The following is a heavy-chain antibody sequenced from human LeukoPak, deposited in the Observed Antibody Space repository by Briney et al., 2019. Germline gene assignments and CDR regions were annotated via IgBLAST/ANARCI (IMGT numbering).Heavy chain of an antibody. CDR3: AAGNYYDSSGYYPYAFDI. J-gene: IGHJ3*02. Sequence: SVKVSCKASGFIFSRSSVQWVRQARGQRLEWIGWIVVGSGNTNYAQKFQERVTMTRDMSTVTAYMELSSLRSEDTAVYYCAAGNYYDSSGYYPYAFDIWGQGTMVTVSS. CDR1: GFIFSRSS. V-gene: IGHV1-58*01. D-gene: IGHD3-22*01. CDR2: IVVGSGNT.